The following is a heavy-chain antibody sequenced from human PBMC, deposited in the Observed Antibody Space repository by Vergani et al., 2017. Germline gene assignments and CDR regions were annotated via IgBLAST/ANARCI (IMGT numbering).Heavy chain of an antibody. D-gene: IGHD2-2*01. Sequence: QVQLVQSGAEVKKPGASVKVSCNASGYTFTSYYMHWVRQAPGQGFEWMGIINPSCGSTSYAQKFQGRVTMTRDTSTSTVYMELSSLSSEDTAVYYCARDSRYCSSSSCYVGRDWFDPWGQGTLVTVSS. V-gene: IGHV1-46*01. CDR3: ARDSRYCSSSSCYVGRDWFDP. J-gene: IGHJ5*02. CDR2: INPSCGST. CDR1: GYTFTSYY.